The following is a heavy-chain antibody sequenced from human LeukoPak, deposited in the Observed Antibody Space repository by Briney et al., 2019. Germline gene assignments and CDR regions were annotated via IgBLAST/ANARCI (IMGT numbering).Heavy chain of an antibody. J-gene: IGHJ5*02. CDR1: GYTFTGYY. V-gene: IGHV1-2*02. CDR2: INPNSGGT. CDR3: ARPLREDNHDTSGFDQ. Sequence: ASVKVSCKASGYTFTGYYMHWVRQAPGQGLEWMGWINPNSGGTNYAQKFQGRVTMTRDTSISTAYMELSRLRSDDTAVYHCARPLREDNHDTSGFDQWGQGTLVTVSS. D-gene: IGHD3-22*01.